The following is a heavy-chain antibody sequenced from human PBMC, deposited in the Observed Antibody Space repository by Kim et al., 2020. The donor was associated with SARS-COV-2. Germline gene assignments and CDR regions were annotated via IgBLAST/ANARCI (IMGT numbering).Heavy chain of an antibody. Sequence: GGSLRLSCAASGFTFSSYSMNWVRQAPGKGLEWVSYISSSSSTIYYADSVKGRFTISRDNAKNSLYLQMNSLRDEDTAVYYCARGRDYYDSSGYCRYWGQGTLVTVSS. CDR3: ARGRDYYDSSGYCRY. CDR1: GFTFSSYS. CDR2: ISSSSSTI. D-gene: IGHD3-22*01. J-gene: IGHJ4*02. V-gene: IGHV3-48*02.